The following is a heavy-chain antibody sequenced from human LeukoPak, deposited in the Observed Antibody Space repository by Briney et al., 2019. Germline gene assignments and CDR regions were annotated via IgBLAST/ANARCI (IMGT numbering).Heavy chain of an antibody. D-gene: IGHD6-13*01. CDR1: GFTFSSYG. Sequence: GGSLRLSCAASGFTFSSYGMNWVRQAPGKGPEWVSSISYGSGYIYYADSVKGRFTISRDNAKNSLYLQVNSLRAEDTAVYYCARDPGYPYNWGQGTLVTVSS. J-gene: IGHJ4*02. CDR2: ISYGSGYI. CDR3: ARDPGYPYN. V-gene: IGHV3-21*01.